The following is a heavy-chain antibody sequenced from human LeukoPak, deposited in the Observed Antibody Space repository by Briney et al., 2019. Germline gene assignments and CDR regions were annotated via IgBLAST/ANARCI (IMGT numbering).Heavy chain of an antibody. D-gene: IGHD3-10*01. Sequence: SSETLSLTCTVSGGSISSYYWSWIRQPPGKGLEWIGYFYYSGSTNYNPSLKSRVTISVDTSKNQFSLKLSSVTAADTAVYYCAAGGDDAFDIWGQGTMVTVS. CDR2: FYYSGST. V-gene: IGHV4-59*01. CDR3: AAGGDDAFDI. CDR1: GGSISSYY. J-gene: IGHJ3*02.